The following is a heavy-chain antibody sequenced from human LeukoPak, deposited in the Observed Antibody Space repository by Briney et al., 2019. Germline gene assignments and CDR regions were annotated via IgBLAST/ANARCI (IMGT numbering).Heavy chain of an antibody. D-gene: IGHD3-22*01. V-gene: IGHV1-24*01. J-gene: IGHJ4*02. CDR3: ARGSTRRYDSSGYFDY. CDR1: GYTLTELS. CDR2: FDPEDGET. Sequence: ASVKVSCKVSGYTLTELSMHWVRQAPGKGLEWMGGFDPEDGETIYAQKFQGRVTMTEDTSASTAYMELSSLGSEDTAVYYCARGSTRRYDSSGYFDYWGQGTLVTVSS.